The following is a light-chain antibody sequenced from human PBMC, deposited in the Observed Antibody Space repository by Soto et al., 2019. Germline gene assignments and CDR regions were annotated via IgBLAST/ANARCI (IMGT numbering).Light chain of an antibody. CDR2: GNN. CDR1: SSNIGAGYD. CDR3: SSYSISPSTSWL. V-gene: IGLV1-40*01. J-gene: IGLJ3*02. Sequence: QSVLTQPPSVSGAPGQTITISCTGSSSNIGAGYDVHWYQQLPGRAPKLLIYGNNNRPSGVPDRFSGSKSGTSVSLAITGLRGEDEANYYCSSYSISPSTSWLFGGGTKLTVL.